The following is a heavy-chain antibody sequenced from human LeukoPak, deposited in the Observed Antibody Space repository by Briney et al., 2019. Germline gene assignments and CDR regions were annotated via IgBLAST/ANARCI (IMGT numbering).Heavy chain of an antibody. CDR2: INHSGST. CDR1: GGSFSGYY. V-gene: IGHV4-34*01. D-gene: IGHD1-26*01. J-gene: IGHJ4*01. Sequence: SETLSLTCAVYGGSFSGYYWSWIRQPPGKGLEWIGEINHSGSTNYNPSLKSRVTISVDTSKNQFSLKLSSVTAADTAVYYCAIRYSGSYNDYWGQGTLVTVSS. CDR3: AIRYSGSYNDY.